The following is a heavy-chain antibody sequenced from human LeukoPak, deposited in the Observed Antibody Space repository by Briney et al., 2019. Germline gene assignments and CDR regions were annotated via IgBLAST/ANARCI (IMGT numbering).Heavy chain of an antibody. CDR2: IYYSGST. CDR3: ARPTFSGYYSGPFDI. V-gene: IGHV4-39*01. CDR1: GGSISSSTYY. D-gene: IGHD3-22*01. Sequence: SETLSLTCTVSGGSISSSTYYWGWIRQPPGKGLEWIGSIYYSGSTYYNPSLKSRVTISVDTSKNQFSLKLSSVTAADTAVYFCARPTFSGYYSGPFDIWGQGTIVSVSS. J-gene: IGHJ3*02.